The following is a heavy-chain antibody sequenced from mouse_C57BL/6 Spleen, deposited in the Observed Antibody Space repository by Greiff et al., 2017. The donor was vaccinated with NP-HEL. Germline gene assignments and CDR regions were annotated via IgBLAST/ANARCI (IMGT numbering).Heavy chain of an antibody. CDR2: IDPSDSYT. D-gene: IGHD4-1*01. Sequence: QVQLQQPGAELVMPGASVKLSCKASGYTFTSYWIHWVKQRPGQGLEWIGEIDPSDSYTNYNQKFKGKSTLTVDKSSSTAYMQLSSLTSEDSAVYYCARGTGSPFAYWGQGTLVTVSA. CDR1: GYTFTSYW. V-gene: IGHV1-69*01. CDR3: ARGTGSPFAY. J-gene: IGHJ3*01.